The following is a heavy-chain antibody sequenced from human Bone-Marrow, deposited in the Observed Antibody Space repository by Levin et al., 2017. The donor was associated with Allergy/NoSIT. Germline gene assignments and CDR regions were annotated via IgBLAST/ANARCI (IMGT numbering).Heavy chain of an antibody. D-gene: IGHD4-17*01. CDR2: VYGADSTT. CDR1: GYSFTNYW. Sequence: GESLKISCKGSGYSFTNYWIGWVRQMPGKGLEWMGIVYGADSTTKYSPSFRGQVTISADTSITTGYLQWSGLQASDTAMYYCIRYRHGDYFIDLWGQGTLVTVSS. J-gene: IGHJ4*02. V-gene: IGHV5-51*01. CDR3: IRYRHGDYFIDL.